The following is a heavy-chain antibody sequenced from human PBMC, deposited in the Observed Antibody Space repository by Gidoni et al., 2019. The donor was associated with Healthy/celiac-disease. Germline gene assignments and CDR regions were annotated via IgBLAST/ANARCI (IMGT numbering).Heavy chain of an antibody. D-gene: IGHD3-10*01. CDR3: ARRSGFGARWS. V-gene: IGHV4-39*07. CDR2: IYYSGST. CDR1: GGSISSSSYY. J-gene: IGHJ4*02. Sequence: QLQLQESGPGLVKPSETLSLTCTVSGGSISSSSYYWGWIRQPPGKGLEWIGSIYYSGSTYYNPSLKSRVTISVDTSKNQFSLKLSSVTAADTAVYYCARRSGFGARWSWGQGTLVTVSS.